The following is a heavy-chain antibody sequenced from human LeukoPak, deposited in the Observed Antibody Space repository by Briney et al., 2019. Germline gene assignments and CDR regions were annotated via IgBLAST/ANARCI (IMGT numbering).Heavy chain of an antibody. J-gene: IGHJ4*02. CDR2: ISSSGSTI. Sequence: GGSLRLSCAASGFIFSTYEMNWVRQAPGRGLEWVSYISSSGSTIYYADSVKGRFTISRDNTQNSLYLQMDSLRAEDTAVYYCGRSPRGSHFDYWGQGTLVTVSS. V-gene: IGHV3-48*03. CDR3: GRSPRGSHFDY. CDR1: GFIFSTYE. D-gene: IGHD3-16*01.